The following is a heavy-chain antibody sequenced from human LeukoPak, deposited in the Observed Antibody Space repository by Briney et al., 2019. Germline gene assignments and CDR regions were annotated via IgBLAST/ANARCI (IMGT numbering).Heavy chain of an antibody. J-gene: IGHJ5*02. V-gene: IGHV4-34*01. CDR3: ARMYDWSGAWFDP. D-gene: IGHD1-1*01. CDR2: INHSGST. CDR1: GGSFSGYY. Sequence: ASETLSLTCAVYGGSFSGYYWSWIRQPPGKGLDWIGEINHSGSTNYNPSLKSRVTISVDTSKNQFSLKPSSVTAADTAVYYCARMYDWSGAWFDPWGQGTLVTVSS.